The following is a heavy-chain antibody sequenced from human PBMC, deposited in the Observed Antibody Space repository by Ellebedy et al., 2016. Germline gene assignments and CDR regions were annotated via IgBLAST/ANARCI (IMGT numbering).Heavy chain of an antibody. CDR3: AKTSGWGYGEN. Sequence: ASVQVSCXASVYTFTPFSITWVRQAPGQGLDWMGFVNTFSGNTKFAQKFQGRVSMTTDSSTHTAYMDLRSLRSDDTAMYYCAKTSGWGYGENWGQGTLVTVSS. D-gene: IGHD3-10*01. J-gene: IGHJ4*02. CDR2: VNTFSGNT. V-gene: IGHV1-18*04. CDR1: VYTFTPFS.